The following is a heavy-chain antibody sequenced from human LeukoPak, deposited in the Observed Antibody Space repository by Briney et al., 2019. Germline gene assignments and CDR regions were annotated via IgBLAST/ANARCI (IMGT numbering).Heavy chain of an antibody. V-gene: IGHV3-21*01. Sequence: GGSLRLSCAASGFTFSSYAMSWVRQAPGKGLEWVSSISSSSSYIYYADSVKGRFTISRDNAKNSLYLQMNSLRAEDTAVYYCARDYSSSYLFDYWGQGTLVTVSS. D-gene: IGHD6-6*01. J-gene: IGHJ4*02. CDR3: ARDYSSSYLFDY. CDR1: GFTFSSYA. CDR2: ISSSSSYI.